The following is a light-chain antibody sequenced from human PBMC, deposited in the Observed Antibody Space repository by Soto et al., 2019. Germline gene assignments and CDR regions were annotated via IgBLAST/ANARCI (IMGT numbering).Light chain of an antibody. CDR3: QQYGSSPRFT. CDR1: QNVRSN. J-gene: IGKJ3*01. CDR2: GAS. Sequence: EIVMTQSPATLSVSPGERATLSCRASQNVRSNLAWYQQKPGQAPRLLIYGASSRATGIPDRFSGSGSGTDFTLTISRLEPEDFAVYYCQQYGSSPRFTFGPGTKVDIK. V-gene: IGKV3-20*01.